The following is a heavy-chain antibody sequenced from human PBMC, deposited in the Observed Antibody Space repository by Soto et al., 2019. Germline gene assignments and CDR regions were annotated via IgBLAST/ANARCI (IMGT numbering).Heavy chain of an antibody. CDR1: GFTFDDYG. CDR3: ARDNPALGYSSGWYFAFDI. CDR2: INWNGGST. D-gene: IGHD6-19*01. V-gene: IGHV3-20*04. J-gene: IGHJ3*02. Sequence: EVQLVESGGGVVRPGGSLRLSCAASGFTFDDYGMSWVRQAPGKGLEWVSGINWNGGSTGYADSVKGRFTISRDNAKNSLYLQMNSLRAEDTALYYCARDNPALGYSSGWYFAFDIWGQGTMVTVSS.